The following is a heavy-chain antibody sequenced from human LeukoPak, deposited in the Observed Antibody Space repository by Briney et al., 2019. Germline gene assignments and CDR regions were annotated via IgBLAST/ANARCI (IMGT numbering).Heavy chain of an antibody. Sequence: PSETLSLTCTVSGGSISSYYWSWIRQPPGKGLEWIGYIYYSGSTNYNPSLKSRVTISVDTSKNQFSLKLSSVTAADTAVYYCARGPSRWLQFAAYFDYWGQGTLVTVSS. V-gene: IGHV4-59*12. CDR3: ARGPSRWLQFAAYFDY. CDR1: GGSISSYY. J-gene: IGHJ4*02. D-gene: IGHD5-24*01. CDR2: IYYSGST.